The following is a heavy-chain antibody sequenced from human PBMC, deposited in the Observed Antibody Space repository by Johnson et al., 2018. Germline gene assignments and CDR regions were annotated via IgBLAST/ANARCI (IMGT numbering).Heavy chain of an antibody. CDR2: ISWDSGTR. Sequence: VQLVQSVGGLVQPGRSLRLSCAASGFTIDDYAMHWVRQAPGKGLEWVSGISWDSGTRGYADSVKGRFTISRDNAKKSLYLQMNSLRAEDTAFYYCAKDIGSSSCENYFNAFDIWGQGTMVTVSS. CDR3: AKDIGSSSCENYFNAFDI. D-gene: IGHD6-13*01. CDR1: GFTIDDYA. J-gene: IGHJ3*02. V-gene: IGHV3-9*01.